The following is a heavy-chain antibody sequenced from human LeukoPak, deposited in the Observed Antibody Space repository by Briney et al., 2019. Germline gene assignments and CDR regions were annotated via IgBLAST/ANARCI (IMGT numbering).Heavy chain of an antibody. J-gene: IGHJ4*02. Sequence: KPSETLSLTCAVSGYSISSGYYWGWIRQPPGKGLEWIGSINHSGSTYYNPSLKSRVTMSIDTSKNQFSLNLSSVTAADTAVYYCSRGGNFAFWGQGTLVTVSS. CDR3: SRGGNFAF. V-gene: IGHV4-38-2*01. CDR1: GYSISSGYY. CDR2: INHSGST.